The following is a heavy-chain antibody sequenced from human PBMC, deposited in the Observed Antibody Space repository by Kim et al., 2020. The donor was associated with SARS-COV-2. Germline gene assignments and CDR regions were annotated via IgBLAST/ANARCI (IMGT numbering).Heavy chain of an antibody. D-gene: IGHD2-2*01. V-gene: IGHV3-21*01. CDR2: ISSSSSYI. CDR3: ARLPAASSVSYYYYGMDV. CDR1: GFTFSSYS. Sequence: GGSLRLSCAASGFTFSSYSMNWVRQAPGKGLEWVSSISSSSSYIYYADSVKGRFTISRDNAKNSLYLQMNSLRAEDTAVYYCARLPAASSVSYYYYGMDVWGQGTTVTVS. J-gene: IGHJ6*02.